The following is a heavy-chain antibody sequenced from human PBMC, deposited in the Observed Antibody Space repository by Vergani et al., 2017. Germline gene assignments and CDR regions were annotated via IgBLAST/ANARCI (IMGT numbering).Heavy chain of an antibody. D-gene: IGHD3-10*01. CDR2: IIPILGIA. J-gene: IGHJ4*02. V-gene: IGHV1-69*02. Sequence: QVQLVQSGAEVKKPGSSVKVSCKASGGTFSSYTISWVRQAPGQGLEWIGRIIPILGIANYAQKFQGRVTITADKSTSTAYMELSSLRSEDTAVYYCARMTFGVGFDYWGQGTLVTVSS. CDR3: ARMTFGVGFDY. CDR1: GGTFSSYT.